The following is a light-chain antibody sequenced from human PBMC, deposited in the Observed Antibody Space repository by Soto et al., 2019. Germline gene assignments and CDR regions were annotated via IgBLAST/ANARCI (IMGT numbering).Light chain of an antibody. J-gene: IGKJ5*01. CDR2: GAS. V-gene: IGKV3-15*01. CDR3: MQSTQLPPT. Sequence: EIVMVQSPATLSVSPGEGATLSCRASQTVSSNLAWYQQRPGQAPRLLIYGASTRATGVPARFSGSGSGKDFTLEISRVETDDVGIYYCMQSTQLPPTFGQGTRLGI. CDR1: QTVSSN.